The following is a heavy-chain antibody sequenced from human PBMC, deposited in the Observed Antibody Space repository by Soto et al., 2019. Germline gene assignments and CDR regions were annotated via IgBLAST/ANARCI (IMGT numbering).Heavy chain of an antibody. D-gene: IGHD3-22*01. J-gene: IGHJ3*02. CDR3: ARDDDSSFPSRSFDI. V-gene: IGHV3-48*03. CDR2: ISSRADTI. CDR1: GVSFRSYE. Sequence: PGGSLTLSCAASGVSFRSYEMSWVRQAPGKGLEWISYISSRADTIYNAYSVKGRFTIPSDNAQNSLYLQMNSLRAEDTGVYYCARDDDSSFPSRSFDIWGQGTMVTVSS.